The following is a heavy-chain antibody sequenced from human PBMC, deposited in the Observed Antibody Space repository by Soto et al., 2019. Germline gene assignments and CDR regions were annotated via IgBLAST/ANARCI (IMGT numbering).Heavy chain of an antibody. V-gene: IGHV3-30*03. CDR2: ISFDGSRK. CDR1: GFTFSDYG. J-gene: IGHJ4*02. CDR3: ATAEVDY. Sequence: PGGSLRLSCAVSGFTFSDYGMHWVRQAPGKGLEWVAVISFDGSRKHYSDSVKGRFTISRDNSNDTLFLHMNSLRAEDTAVYYCATAEVDYWGPGTLVTVSS.